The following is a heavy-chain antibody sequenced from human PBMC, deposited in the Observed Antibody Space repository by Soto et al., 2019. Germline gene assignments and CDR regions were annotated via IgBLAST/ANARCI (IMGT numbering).Heavy chain of an antibody. D-gene: IGHD3-22*01. CDR1: GYTFTSYG. J-gene: IGHJ5*02. CDR3: ARDLGGGVVVRISTVRTTGGFDP. CDR2: ISAYNGNT. V-gene: IGHV1-18*01. Sequence: QVQLVQSGAEVKKPGASVKVSCKASGYTFTSYGISWVRQAPGQGLEWMGWISAYNGNTNYAQKLQVRVTMTTDTSTIIAYMELRSPTSADTAVYYCARDLGGGVVVRISTVRTTGGFDPWGQGTLVTVSS.